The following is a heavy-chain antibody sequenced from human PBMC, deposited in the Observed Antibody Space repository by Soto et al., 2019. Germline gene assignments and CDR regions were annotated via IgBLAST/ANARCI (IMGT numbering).Heavy chain of an antibody. J-gene: IGHJ4*02. CDR1: GFTFSSYA. CDR2: ISGSGGST. V-gene: IGHV3-23*01. Sequence: GWSLRLSCAASGFTFSSYAMSWVRQAPGKGLEWVSAISGSGGSTYYADSVKGRFTISRDNSKNTLYLQMNSLRAEDTAVYYCALNPTGYYYYSSGYYPDLYWGQGTLVTVSS. D-gene: IGHD3-22*01. CDR3: ALNPTGYYYYSSGYYPDLY.